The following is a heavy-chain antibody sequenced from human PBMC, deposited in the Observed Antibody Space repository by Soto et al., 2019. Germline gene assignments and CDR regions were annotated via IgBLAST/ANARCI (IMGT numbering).Heavy chain of an antibody. Sequence: EVQLLESGGGLVQPGGSLRLSCAASGFTFSSYAMSWVRQAPGKGLEWVSAISGSGGSTYYADSVKGRFTISRDNSKNTLYLQMDSLRAEYTAVYYCAKDPGYSSSWYLGWFDPWGQGTLVTVSS. CDR2: ISGSGGST. CDR1: GFTFSSYA. J-gene: IGHJ5*02. D-gene: IGHD6-13*01. V-gene: IGHV3-23*01. CDR3: AKDPGYSSSWYLGWFDP.